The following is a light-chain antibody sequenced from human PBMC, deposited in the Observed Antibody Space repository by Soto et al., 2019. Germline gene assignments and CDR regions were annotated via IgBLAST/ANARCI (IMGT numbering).Light chain of an antibody. V-gene: IGLV2-14*02. CDR1: SSDIGNYNL. J-gene: IGLJ1*01. Sequence: QSALTQPASVSGSPGQSITISCTGTSSDIGNYNLVSWYQQHPGKAPKLMIYEGSKRPSGVSNRFSGSQSGNTASLTISGLQAEDEADYYCCSYTSSSTYVFGTGTKLTVL. CDR2: EGS. CDR3: CSYTSSSTYV.